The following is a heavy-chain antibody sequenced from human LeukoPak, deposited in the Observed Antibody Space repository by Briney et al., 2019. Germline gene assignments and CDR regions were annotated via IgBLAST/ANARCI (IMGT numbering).Heavy chain of an antibody. D-gene: IGHD4-23*01. V-gene: IGHV4-39*01. CDR3: ARLSNYGGHSGDGY. CDR2: SFYSETT. CDR1: GGATSSSNYY. Sequence: SETLSLTCTVSGGATSSSNYYWAWIRQPPGKGLEWMGSSFYSETTHYNPSLKSRVTISIDTSKNQFSLKLSSVTAPDTAVYYCARLSNYGGHSGDGYWGQGTLVTVSS. J-gene: IGHJ4*02.